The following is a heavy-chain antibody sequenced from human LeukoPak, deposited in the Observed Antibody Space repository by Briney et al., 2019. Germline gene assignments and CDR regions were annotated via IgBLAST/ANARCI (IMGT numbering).Heavy chain of an antibody. V-gene: IGHV1-8*01. CDR1: GYTFTSYD. Sequence: ASVKVSCKASGYTFTSYDINWVRQATGQGLEWMGWMNPNSGNTGYAQKFQGRVTMTRNTSISTAYMELSGLRSEDTAVYYCARDNSGHSWYPYYYYYGMDVWGQGTTVTVSS. D-gene: IGHD6-13*01. CDR3: ARDNSGHSWYPYYYYYGMDV. CDR2: MNPNSGNT. J-gene: IGHJ6*02.